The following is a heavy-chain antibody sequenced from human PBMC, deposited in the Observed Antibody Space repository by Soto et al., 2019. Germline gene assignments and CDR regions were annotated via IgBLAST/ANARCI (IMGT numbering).Heavy chain of an antibody. CDR1: GFTVSSYA. CDR2: ISGSGGST. J-gene: IGHJ6*02. V-gene: IGHV3-23*01. CDR3: AKDHRYYGSARLFCYYLGMDV. Sequence: GGSLRLSCAASGFTVSSYAMSWVRQAPGKGLAWVSAISGSGGSTYYADSVKGRFTISRDNSKNTLYLPMNSLRAEDTAVYYCAKDHRYYGSARLFCYYLGMDVRVQGRTVTLS. D-gene: IGHD3-10*01.